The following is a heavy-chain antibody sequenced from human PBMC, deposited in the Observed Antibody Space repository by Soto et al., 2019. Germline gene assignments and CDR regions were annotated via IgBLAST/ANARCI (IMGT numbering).Heavy chain of an antibody. Sequence: PSETLSLTCTLSGGSVRAPDWWNWVRQSPDKGLEWIAEVHISGHSNYNPSLRSRVSVSIDSSKNQFYLNLNSVTAADTAIYYCARVRQGCSANNYHFDPWGQGTQVTVSS. CDR2: VHISGHS. D-gene: IGHD1-1*01. CDR3: ARVRQGCSANNYHFDP. J-gene: IGHJ5*01. CDR1: GGSVRAPDW. V-gene: IGHV4-4*02.